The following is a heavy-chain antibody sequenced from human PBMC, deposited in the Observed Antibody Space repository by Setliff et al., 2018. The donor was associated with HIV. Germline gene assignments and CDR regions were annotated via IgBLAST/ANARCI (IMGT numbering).Heavy chain of an antibody. V-gene: IGHV1-18*01. J-gene: IGHJ6*02. CDR2: IIPILGIA. Sequence: GASVKVSCKASGYTFTSYGISWVRQAPGQGLEWMGGIIPILGIANYAQKYQGRVTMTTDTSTNMAYMELRSLKFDDTAVYYCARLGSGWSDSYYYAMDVWGQGTTVTVSS. CDR1: GYTFTSYG. D-gene: IGHD6-19*01. CDR3: ARLGSGWSDSYYYAMDV.